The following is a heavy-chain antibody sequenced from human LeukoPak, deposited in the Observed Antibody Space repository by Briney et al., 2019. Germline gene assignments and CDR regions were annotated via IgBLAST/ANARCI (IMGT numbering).Heavy chain of an antibody. Sequence: ASVKVSCKASGYTFTSYDINRVRQATGQGLEWMGWMNPNSGNTGYAQKFQGRVTMTRNTSISTAYMELSSLRSEDTAVYYCARVTPNYDILTGYSPYYFDYWGQGTLVTVSS. D-gene: IGHD3-9*01. J-gene: IGHJ4*02. CDR2: MNPNSGNT. CDR3: ARVTPNYDILTGYSPYYFDY. V-gene: IGHV1-8*01. CDR1: GYTFTSYD.